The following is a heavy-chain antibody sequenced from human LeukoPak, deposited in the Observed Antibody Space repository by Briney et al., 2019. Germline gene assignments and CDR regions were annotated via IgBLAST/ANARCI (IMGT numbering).Heavy chain of an antibody. D-gene: IGHD3-3*01. V-gene: IGHV4-39*01. J-gene: IGHJ4*02. CDR3: AGRGYDFWTDY. CDR2: IYYSGST. CDR1: GGSISSSSYY. Sequence: PSETLSLTCTVSGGSISSSSYYWGWIRQPPGKGLEWIGSIYYSGSTYYNPSLKSRVTISVDTSKNQFSLKLSSVTAADTAVYYCAGRGYDFWTDYWGQGTLVTVSS.